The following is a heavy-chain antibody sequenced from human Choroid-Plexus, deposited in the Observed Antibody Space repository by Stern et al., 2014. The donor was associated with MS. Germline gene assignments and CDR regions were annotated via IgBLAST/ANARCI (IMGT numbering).Heavy chain of an antibody. Sequence: VQLVASGGGVVQPGRPLRLSCVASGFTLGSCAMPWVRQAPGKGLEWVAGVSYDGSNKYYADSVKGRFTIYRDTSQNTLYMQMSSLRPEDTAVYYCAKDRQYLTYFFDHWGQGSLVTVS. D-gene: IGHD2/OR15-2a*01. CDR2: VSYDGSNK. CDR3: AKDRQYLTYFFDH. J-gene: IGHJ5*02. CDR1: GFTLGSCA. V-gene: IGHV3-30*18.